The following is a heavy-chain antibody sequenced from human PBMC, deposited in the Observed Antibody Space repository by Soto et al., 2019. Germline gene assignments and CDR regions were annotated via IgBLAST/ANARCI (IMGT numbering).Heavy chain of an antibody. D-gene: IGHD2-15*01. J-gene: IGHJ6*02. CDR2: IYQSGTT. V-gene: IGHV4-4*02. CDR1: GGSISSSNW. CDR3: ARVGYCSGGSCYPTYYGMDV. Sequence: QVQLQESGPGLVKPSGTLSLTCAVSGGSISSSNWWSWVRQPPGKGLEWIGEIYQSGTTHYNPSFRGRVTISVDKSKNQFSLKLNSVTAVDTAVYYCARVGYCSGGSCYPTYYGMDVWGQGTTVIVSS.